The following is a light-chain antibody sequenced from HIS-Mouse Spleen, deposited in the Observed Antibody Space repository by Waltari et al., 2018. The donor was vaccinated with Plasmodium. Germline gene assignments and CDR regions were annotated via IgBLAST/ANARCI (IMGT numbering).Light chain of an antibody. Sequence: QSALTQPPPAPGPPGQSVPLSCTGTRSDVGGYNHVPWDQQHPGKAPKLMIYDVSKRPSGVPDRFSGSKSGNTASLTISGLQAEDEADYYCCSYAGSYTWVFGGGTKLTVL. V-gene: IGLV2-11*01. J-gene: IGLJ3*02. CDR3: CSYAGSYTWV. CDR2: DVS. CDR1: RSDVGGYNH.